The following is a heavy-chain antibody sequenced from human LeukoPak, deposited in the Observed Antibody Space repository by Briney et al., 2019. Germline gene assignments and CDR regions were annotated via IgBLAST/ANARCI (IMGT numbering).Heavy chain of an antibody. CDR3: ASFSSGTMGY. J-gene: IGHJ4*02. D-gene: IGHD3-22*01. CDR2: IYYIGSA. CDR1: GGSISSGGYY. Sequence: PSETLSLTCTVSGGSISSGGYYWSWVRQSPGKGLEWIGYIYYIGSAYYNPSLKSRVTISVDTSKNQFSLKLSSGTAADTAVYYCASFSSGTMGYWGQGTLVTVSS. V-gene: IGHV4-30-4*01.